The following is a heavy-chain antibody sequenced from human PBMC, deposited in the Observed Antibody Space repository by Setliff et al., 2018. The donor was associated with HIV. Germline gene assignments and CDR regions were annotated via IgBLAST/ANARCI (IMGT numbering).Heavy chain of an antibody. CDR1: GASISNSNSY. CDR3: ARGLGQQLGRFWYFDL. J-gene: IGHJ2*01. Sequence: PSETLSLTCTVYGASISNSNSYWGWIRQPPGKRLEWLGSIYYSGSTSYNPSLSSRLTVSVDTSKNPVSLRLSSVTAADTAVYYCARGLGQQLGRFWYFDLWGRGTLVTVSS. D-gene: IGHD6-13*01. CDR2: IYYSGST. V-gene: IGHV4-39*02.